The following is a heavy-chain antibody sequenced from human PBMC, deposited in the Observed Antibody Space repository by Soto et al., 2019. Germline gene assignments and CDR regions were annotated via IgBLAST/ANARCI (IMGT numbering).Heavy chain of an antibody. CDR3: ARGPAYNSGWCRGWFDD. J-gene: IGHJ5*02. Sequence: HVELEQSGTDVKKPGASVTVSCRASGYTFTNYGINWVRQAPGHGLEWMGWISGHNSNTSHAQNFQGRVTMTTDTSTRPADVDLRRLTSGDTSIYYCARGPAYNSGWCRGWFDDWGQGTLVTVSS. D-gene: IGHD6-19*01. CDR2: ISGHNSNT. CDR1: GYTFTNYG. V-gene: IGHV1-18*01.